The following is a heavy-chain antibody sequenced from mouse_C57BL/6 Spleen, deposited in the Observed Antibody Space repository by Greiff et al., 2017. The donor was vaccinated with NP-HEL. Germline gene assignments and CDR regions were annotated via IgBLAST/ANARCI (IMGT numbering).Heavy chain of an antibody. CDR3: ARIYYGNYEGYFDY. V-gene: IGHV1-55*01. Sequence: QVQLQQPGAELVKPGASVKMSCKASGYTFTSYWITWVKQRPGQGLEWIGDIYPGSGSTNYNEKFKSKATLTVDTSSSTAYMQLSSLTSEDSAVYYCARIYYGNYEGYFDYWGQGTTLTVSS. CDR2: IYPGSGST. CDR1: GYTFTSYW. J-gene: IGHJ2*01. D-gene: IGHD2-1*01.